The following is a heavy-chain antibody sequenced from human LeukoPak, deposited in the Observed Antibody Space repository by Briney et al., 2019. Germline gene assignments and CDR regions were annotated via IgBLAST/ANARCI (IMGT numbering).Heavy chain of an antibody. V-gene: IGHV4-59*08. CDR1: GGSISSYY. CDR3: ARSAATYCGGDCHYGMDV. D-gene: IGHD2-21*02. CDR2: IYYSGST. J-gene: IGHJ6*02. Sequence: SETLSLTCTVSGGSISSYYWSWIRQPPGKGLEWIGYIYYSGSTNYNPSLKSRVTISVDTSKNQFSLKLSSVTAADTAVYYCARSAATYCGGDCHYGMDVWGQGTMVTVSS.